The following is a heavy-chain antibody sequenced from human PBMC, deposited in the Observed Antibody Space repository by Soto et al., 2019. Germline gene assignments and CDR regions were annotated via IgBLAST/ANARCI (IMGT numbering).Heavy chain of an antibody. Sequence: EVQLLESGGGLVQPGGSLRLSCETSGFSFNSYAMTWVRQAPGMGLEWVAVINYNSRATFHAQSVKGRFTISRDNSRNTVFLQMDSLRAEDTAVYYCVKQRGSGKTYYSNMDVWGLGTTVIVSS. D-gene: IGHD3-10*01. V-gene: IGHV3-23*01. J-gene: IGHJ6*02. CDR1: GFSFNSYA. CDR3: VKQRGSGKTYYSNMDV. CDR2: INYNSRAT.